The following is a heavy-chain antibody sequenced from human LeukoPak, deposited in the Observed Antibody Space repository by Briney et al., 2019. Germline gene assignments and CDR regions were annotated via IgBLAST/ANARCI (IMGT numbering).Heavy chain of an antibody. CDR3: AKDIGYYDILTGYSEAFDI. CDR1: GFTFDDYA. V-gene: IGHV3-9*01. J-gene: IGHJ3*02. D-gene: IGHD3-9*01. Sequence: GGSLRLSCAASGFTFDDYAMHWVRQAPGKGLEWVSGISWNSGSIGYAGSVKGRFTISRDNAKNSLYLQMNSLRAEDTALYYCAKDIGYYDILTGYSEAFDIWGQGTMVTVSS. CDR2: ISWNSGSI.